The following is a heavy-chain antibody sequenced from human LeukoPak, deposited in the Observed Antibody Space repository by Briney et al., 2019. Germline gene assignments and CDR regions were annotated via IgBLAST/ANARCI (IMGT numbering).Heavy chain of an antibody. V-gene: IGHV4-39*01. Sequence: PSETLSLTCTVSGGSISSSSYYWGWIRQPPGKGLGWIGSIYYSGSTYYNPSLKSRVTISVDTSKNQFSLKLSSVTAADTAVYYCARVRSRFNSSGYYPEVWGQGTLVTVSS. CDR1: GGSISSSSYY. CDR2: IYYSGST. CDR3: ARVRSRFNSSGYYPEV. D-gene: IGHD3-22*01. J-gene: IGHJ4*02.